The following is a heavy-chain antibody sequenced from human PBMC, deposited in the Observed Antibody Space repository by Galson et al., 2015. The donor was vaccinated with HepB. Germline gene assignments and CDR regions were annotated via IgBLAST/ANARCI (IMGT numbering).Heavy chain of an antibody. D-gene: IGHD5-12*01. CDR2: VTGNGDKT. J-gene: IGHJ6*03. Sequence: SLRLSCAASGFTFDNFAMSWVRQAPGQGLEWVSGVTGNGDKTNYADSVKGRFTISRDNSKNTLYLQMNSLGAGDTAIYYCAKDQESRWINHMDVWGKGTTVTVSS. CDR1: GFTFDNFA. CDR3: AKDQESRWINHMDV. V-gene: IGHV3-23*01.